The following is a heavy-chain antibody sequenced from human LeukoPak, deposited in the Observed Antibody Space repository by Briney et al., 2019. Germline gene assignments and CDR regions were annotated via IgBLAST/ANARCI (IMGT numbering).Heavy chain of an antibody. V-gene: IGHV4-61*08. J-gene: IGHJ4*02. CDR2: IYYSGGT. CDR3: ARDGIVGATIRPSPAFDY. Sequence: SETLSLTCTVSGGSVSSGGYYWSWIRQPPGKGLEWIGYIYYSGGTNYNPSLKSRVTISVDTSKNQFSLKLSSVTAADTAVYYCARDGIVGATIRPSPAFDYWGQGTLVTVSS. CDR1: GGSVSSGGYY. D-gene: IGHD1-26*01.